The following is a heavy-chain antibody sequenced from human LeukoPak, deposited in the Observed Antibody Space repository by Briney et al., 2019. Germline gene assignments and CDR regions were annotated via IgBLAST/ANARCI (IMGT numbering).Heavy chain of an antibody. D-gene: IGHD6-19*01. CDR2: ISYSGST. CDR3: AREAVSGWYDYFDY. J-gene: IGHJ4*02. CDR1: GGSISSDY. V-gene: IGHV4-59*01. Sequence: SETLSLTCTVSGGSISSDYWSWIRQPPGKGLEWIGYISYSGSTNYNPSLRSRVTISVDTSKNQFSLKLSSVTATDTAVYYCAREAVSGWYDYFDYWGQGTLVTVSS.